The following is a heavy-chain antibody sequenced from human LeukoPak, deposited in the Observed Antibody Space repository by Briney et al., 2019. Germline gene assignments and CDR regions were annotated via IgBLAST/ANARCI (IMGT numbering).Heavy chain of an antibody. J-gene: IGHJ5*01. CDR1: GGSMTNYF. V-gene: IGHV4-4*09. CDR2: THTSGSP. CDR3: ARATQRYCSGTTCFPYWFDT. D-gene: IGHD2-2*01. Sequence: NPSGTLSLTCTVSGGSMTNYFWNWIRQSPGKGLEWIGYTHTSGSPDYSHSLKSRVTMSLDTSKNQFSPMLSSVTAADTAVYFCARATQRYCSGTTCFPYWFDTWGQGTLVTVSS.